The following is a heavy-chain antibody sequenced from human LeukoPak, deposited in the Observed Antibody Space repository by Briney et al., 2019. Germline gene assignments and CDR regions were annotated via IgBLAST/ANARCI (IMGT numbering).Heavy chain of an antibody. J-gene: IGHJ4*02. V-gene: IGHV3-64*04. D-gene: IGHD6-25*01. CDR2: ISSDGYGT. CDR3: AMEGGRYSSAYYFDY. Sequence: GESLTLSRSPSGFTFSTYSMHWVRQAPGKGLEYVSVISSDGYGTYYADSVKGRFTISRDNAKNTLFLQMNSLRAEDTAVYYCAMEGGRYSSAYYFDYWGQGTRVTVSS. CDR1: GFTFSTYS.